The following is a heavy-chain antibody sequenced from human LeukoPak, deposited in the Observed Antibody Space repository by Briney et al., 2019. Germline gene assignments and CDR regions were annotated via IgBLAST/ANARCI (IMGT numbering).Heavy chain of an antibody. CDR3: AGGAGAAGTSAFDF. J-gene: IGHJ4*02. CDR1: GFTFSSYS. CDR2: ITRSSIYI. D-gene: IGHD6-13*01. V-gene: IGHV3-21*01. Sequence: GGSLRLSCAASGFTFSSYSMNWVRQAPGKGLEWVSSITRSSIYIYYADSVKGRFTISRDNAKNSLYLQMNSLRAEDTAIYYCAGGAGAAGTSAFDFWGQGTLVTVSS.